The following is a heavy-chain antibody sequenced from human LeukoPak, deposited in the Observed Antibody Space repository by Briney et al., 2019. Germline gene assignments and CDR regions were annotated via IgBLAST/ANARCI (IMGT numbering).Heavy chain of an antibody. Sequence: ASVKVSCKASGYTFTGYYMHWVRQAPGQGLEWMGWINPNSGGTNYAQKSQGRVTMTRDTSISIAYMELSRLRSDDTAVYYCARDHSIGWSHVDAFDIWGQRTLVTVSS. V-gene: IGHV1-2*02. CDR1: GYTFTGYY. D-gene: IGHD6-19*01. J-gene: IGHJ3*02. CDR3: ARDHSIGWSHVDAFDI. CDR2: INPNSGGT.